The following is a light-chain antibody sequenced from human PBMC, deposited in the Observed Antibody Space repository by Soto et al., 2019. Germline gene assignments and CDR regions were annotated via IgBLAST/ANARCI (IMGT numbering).Light chain of an antibody. Sequence: QSVLTQPPSVSGAPGQRVTISCTGSSSNIGAGYDVHWYQQFPGTAPKLLIFGNTNRPSGVPDRFSGSKSGTSAALAITGLQAEDEAEYYCQSYDSSLSVVVFGGGTKLTVL. CDR3: QSYDSSLSVVV. CDR1: SSNIGAGYD. CDR2: GNT. J-gene: IGLJ2*01. V-gene: IGLV1-40*01.